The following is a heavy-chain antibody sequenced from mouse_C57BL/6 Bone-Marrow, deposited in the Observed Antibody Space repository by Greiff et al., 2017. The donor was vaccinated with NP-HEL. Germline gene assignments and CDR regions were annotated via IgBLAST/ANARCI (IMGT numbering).Heavy chain of an antibody. V-gene: IGHV2-9-1*01. CDR1: GFSLTSYA. Sequence: VKLVESGPGLVAPSQSLSITCTVSGFSLTSYAISWVRQPPGKGLEWLGVIWTGGGTNYNSALKSRLSISKDNSKSQVFLKMNSLQTDDTARYYCARMDYYGSSYAGWFAYWGQGTLVTVSA. D-gene: IGHD1-1*01. J-gene: IGHJ3*01. CDR2: IWTGGGT. CDR3: ARMDYYGSSYAGWFAY.